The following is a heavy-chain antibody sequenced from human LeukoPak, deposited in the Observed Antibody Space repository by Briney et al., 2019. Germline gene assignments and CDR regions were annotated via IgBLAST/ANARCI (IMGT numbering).Heavy chain of an antibody. CDR1: GITFSSYG. CDR2: ISHTGGSP. J-gene: IGHJ6*03. D-gene: IGHD2-15*01. V-gene: IGHV3-23*01. CDR3: AKNADRGAYCRGGSCYPYYYYYMDV. Sequence: GGSLRLSCAASGITFSSYGMSWVRQVPGNGLESVSSISHTGGSPYYADSVKGRFTVSRDNSKNTLYLQMNSLTVEDTAIYYCAKNADRGAYCRGGSCYPYYYYYMDVWGTGTTVTISS.